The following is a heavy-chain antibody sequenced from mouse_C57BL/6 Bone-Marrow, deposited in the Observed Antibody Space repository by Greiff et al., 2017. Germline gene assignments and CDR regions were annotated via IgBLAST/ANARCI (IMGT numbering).Heavy chain of an antibody. V-gene: IGHV3-6*01. Sequence: DVKLVESGPGLVKPSQSLSLTCSVTGYSITSGYYWNWIRQFPGNKLEWMGYISYDGSNNYNPSLKNRISITRDTSKNQFFLKLNSVTTEDTATYYCARAQLGRVDYWGQGTTLTVSS. D-gene: IGHD4-1*02. CDR2: ISYDGSN. CDR3: ARAQLGRVDY. J-gene: IGHJ2*01. CDR1: GYSITSGYY.